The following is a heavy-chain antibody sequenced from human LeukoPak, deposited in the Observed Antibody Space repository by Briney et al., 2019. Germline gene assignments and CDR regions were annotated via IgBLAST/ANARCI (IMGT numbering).Heavy chain of an antibody. CDR1: GDSNDDINTCCW. D-gene: IGHD1-14*01. V-gene: IGHV4-4*02. Sequence: SGTLSLTCDVSGDSNDDINTCCWWTWVRQSPGKGLEWIGEVSHSGDTNYNPSLKSRVAISLDKSKKQFSLRVNFVTAADTAVYSWAGRRTSPYGGQGLLVTVPS. J-gene: IGHJ4*02. CDR3: AGRRTSPY. CDR2: VSHSGDT.